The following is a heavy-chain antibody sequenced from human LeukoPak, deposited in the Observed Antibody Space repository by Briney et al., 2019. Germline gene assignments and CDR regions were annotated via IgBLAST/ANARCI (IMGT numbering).Heavy chain of an antibody. D-gene: IGHD6-19*01. CDR1: GFTFSSYS. CDR3: ARDRGWGIAVAGTAHNFDY. Sequence: PGGSLRLSCAATGFTFSSYSMNWVRQAPGKGLEWVSSISSSSSYIYYADSVKGRFTISRDNAKNSLYLQMNSLRAEDTAVYYCARDRGWGIAVAGTAHNFDYWGQGTLVTVSS. V-gene: IGHV3-21*01. J-gene: IGHJ4*02. CDR2: ISSSSSYI.